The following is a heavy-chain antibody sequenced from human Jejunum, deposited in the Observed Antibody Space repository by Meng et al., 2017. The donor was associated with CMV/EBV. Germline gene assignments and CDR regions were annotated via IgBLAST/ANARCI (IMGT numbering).Heavy chain of an antibody. CDR2: VSSSGST. CDR3: ARGYHCGTTSCFPHWFDA. D-gene: IGHD2-2*01. CDR1: STRSYY. J-gene: IGHJ5*02. Sequence: STRSYYWSWIRQAPGKGLEWIGKVSSSGSTNYNPSLKSLVTTSLDTCKNQFSLKVTSVTAADTAEYYRARGYHCGTTSCFPHWFDAWGQGTLVTVSS. V-gene: IGHV4-59*01.